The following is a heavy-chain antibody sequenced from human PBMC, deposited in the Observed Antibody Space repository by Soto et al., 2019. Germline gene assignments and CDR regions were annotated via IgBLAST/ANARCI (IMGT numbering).Heavy chain of an antibody. CDR1: GCSISSYY. Sequence: SETLSLTCTVSGCSISSYYWSWIRQPPGKGLEWIGYIYYSGSTNYNPSLKSRVTISVDTSKNQFSLKLSSVTAADTAVYYCARGSRRLNVEVTSYYYYGMDVWGQGTTVTVSS. V-gene: IGHV4-59*01. CDR2: IYYSGST. D-gene: IGHD2-21*02. CDR3: ARGSRRLNVEVTSYYYYGMDV. J-gene: IGHJ6*02.